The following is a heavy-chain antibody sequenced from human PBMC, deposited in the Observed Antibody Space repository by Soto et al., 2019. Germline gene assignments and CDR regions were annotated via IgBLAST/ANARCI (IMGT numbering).Heavy chain of an antibody. CDR3: AKGLTIYSSGSDYFEY. CDR2: IDNSGVST. Sequence: GGSLRLSCAASGFAFSSYGMNWVRQAPGLGLEWVSGIDNSGVSTYYGDSVKGRFTISRDNVKNTLYLQMNTLRAEDTAVYYCAKGLTIYSSGSDYFEYWGQGTLVTVSS. J-gene: IGHJ4*02. CDR1: GFAFSSYG. V-gene: IGHV3-23*02. D-gene: IGHD6-19*01.